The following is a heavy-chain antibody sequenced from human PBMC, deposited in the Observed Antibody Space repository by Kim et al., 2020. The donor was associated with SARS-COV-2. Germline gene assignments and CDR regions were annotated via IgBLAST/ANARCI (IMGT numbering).Heavy chain of an antibody. CDR1: GASITNSF. D-gene: IGHD2-15*01. V-gene: IGHV4-59*08. CDR3: ARVRAAATPFDN. Sequence: SETLSLTCTVSGASITNSFWSWIRQSPGKGLEWIGYFYYSENTNYNPSLKSRATISVDTSKNEFSLRLSSVTAADTAVYYCARVRAAATPFDNWGQGILVSVS. J-gene: IGHJ4*02. CDR2: FYYSENT.